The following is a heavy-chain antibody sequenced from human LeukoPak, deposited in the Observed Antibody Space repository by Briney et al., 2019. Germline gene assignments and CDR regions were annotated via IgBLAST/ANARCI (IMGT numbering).Heavy chain of an antibody. Sequence: PSETLSLTCSVSGGPINNSRYYWRWVRQPPGKGLEWIRSIYYSGSAYYHPSLKSRFTICVDLSNNQFSLKLNSVTAADTAVYYCARHLFSGWSGEYDSWGQGTLVTVPS. CDR3: ARHLFSGWSGEYDS. CDR2: IYYSGSA. J-gene: IGHJ4*02. CDR1: GGPINNSRYY. D-gene: IGHD6-19*01. V-gene: IGHV4-39*01.